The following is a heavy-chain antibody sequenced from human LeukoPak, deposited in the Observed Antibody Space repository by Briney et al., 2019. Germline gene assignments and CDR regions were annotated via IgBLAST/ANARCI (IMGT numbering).Heavy chain of an antibody. CDR3: ARTSGCSSTSCNRWMEYYYYGMDV. V-gene: IGHV1-69*01. CDR2: IIPIFGTA. D-gene: IGHD2-2*01. CDR1: GGTFSSYA. Sequence: GSSVKVSCKASGGTFSSYAISWVRQAPGQGLEWMGGIIPIFGTANYAQKFQGRVTITADESTSTAYTELSSLRSEDTAVYYCARTSGCSSTSCNRWMEYYYYGMDVWGKGTTVTVSS. J-gene: IGHJ6*04.